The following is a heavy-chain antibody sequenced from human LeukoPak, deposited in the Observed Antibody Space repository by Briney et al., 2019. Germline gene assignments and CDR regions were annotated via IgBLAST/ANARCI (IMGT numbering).Heavy chain of an antibody. J-gene: IGHJ4*02. D-gene: IGHD3-22*01. CDR1: GFSFSSDA. Sequence: PGGSLRLSCAASGFSFSSDAMSWGRQAPGEGLGWGSAISGSGGITYYADSVKGRFTISRDNSKNTLYLQMNSLRAEDTAVYYCAKIGGGYYYWPDYWGQGTLVTVSS. V-gene: IGHV3-23*01. CDR2: ISGSGGIT. CDR3: AKIGGGYYYWPDY.